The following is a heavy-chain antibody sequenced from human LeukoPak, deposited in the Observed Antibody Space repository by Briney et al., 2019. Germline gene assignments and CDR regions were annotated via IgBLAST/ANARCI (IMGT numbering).Heavy chain of an antibody. Sequence: GGSLRLSCVASGFTFSAIGMQCVRQAPGKWLEWVAYIYYDARNKYYADSVKGRFTISRDNAKNTLSLQMNSLRAEDTGVYYCARAPSEIGGYYPEYFRHWGQGTLVTVSS. D-gene: IGHD3-22*01. V-gene: IGHV3-33*01. CDR1: GFTFSAIG. J-gene: IGHJ1*01. CDR3: ARAPSEIGGYYPEYFRH. CDR2: IYYDARNK.